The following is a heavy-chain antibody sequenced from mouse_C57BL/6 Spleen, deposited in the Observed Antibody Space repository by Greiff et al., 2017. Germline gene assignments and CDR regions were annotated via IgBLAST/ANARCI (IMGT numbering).Heavy chain of an antibody. Sequence: QVQLKESGPELVKPGASVKISCKASGYSFTSYYIHWVKQRPGQGLEWIGWIYPGSGNTKYNEKFKGKATLTADTSSTTAYMQLSSLTSEDSAVYYCARYPAQAYYFDYWGQGTTLTVSS. CDR1: GYSFTSYY. CDR3: ARYPAQAYYFDY. J-gene: IGHJ2*01. CDR2: IYPGSGNT. V-gene: IGHV1-66*01. D-gene: IGHD3-2*02.